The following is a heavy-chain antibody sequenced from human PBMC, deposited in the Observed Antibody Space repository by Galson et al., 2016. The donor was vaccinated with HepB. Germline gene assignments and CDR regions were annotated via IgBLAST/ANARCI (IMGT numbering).Heavy chain of an antibody. CDR3: ARETVHIHGILTGPRYFDY. CDR2: IYHSGST. J-gene: IGHJ4*02. Sequence: TLSLTCTVSGVSITSGGYYWSWIRQHPGKGLEWIGYIYHSGSTYYNSSLKSRVSISVDTSKNQFSLKLNSLTAADTAVYYCARETVHIHGILTGPRYFDYWGRGTLVTVSS. V-gene: IGHV4-31*03. D-gene: IGHD3-9*01. CDR1: GVSITSGGYY.